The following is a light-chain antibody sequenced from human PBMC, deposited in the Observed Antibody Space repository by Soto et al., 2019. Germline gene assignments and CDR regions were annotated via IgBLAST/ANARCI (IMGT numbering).Light chain of an antibody. CDR3: QQGYSTPHT. CDR2: AAS. V-gene: IGKV1-39*01. J-gene: IGKJ2*01. Sequence: DIHMTQSPSSLSASVGDRVTITCRASQSISSYLNWYQQKPGKAPKLLIYAASSLQSGVPSRFSGSGSGTDFTLTISSLQPEDFAAYYCQQGYSTPHTFGQGTKLDIK. CDR1: QSISSY.